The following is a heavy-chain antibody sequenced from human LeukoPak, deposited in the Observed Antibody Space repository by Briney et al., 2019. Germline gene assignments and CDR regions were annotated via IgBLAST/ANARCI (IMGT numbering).Heavy chain of an antibody. V-gene: IGHV3-23*01. D-gene: IGHD3-9*01. CDR3: AKSGAKYYDILTGYLFDY. CDR2: ISGSGGST. CDR1: GFTFSSYA. Sequence: GGSLRLSCAASGFTFSSYAMSWVRQAPGKGLEWVSAISGSGGSTYYADSVKGRFTISRDNSKNTLYLQMNSLRAEDTAVYYCAKSGAKYYDILTGYLFDYWGQGTLVTVSS. J-gene: IGHJ4*02.